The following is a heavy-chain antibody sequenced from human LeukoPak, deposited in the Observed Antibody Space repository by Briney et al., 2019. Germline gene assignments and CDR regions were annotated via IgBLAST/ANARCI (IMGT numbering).Heavy chain of an antibody. CDR1: GDSVSNHVYY. D-gene: IGHD5-18*01. Sequence: SETLSLTCTVPGDSVSNHVYYWDWIRQPPGKGLEWIGYIYYSGSTNYNPSLKSRVTISVDTSKNQFSLKLSSVTAADTAVYYCAKHSSLAMGDAFDIWGQGTMVTVSS. V-gene: IGHV4-61*08. CDR2: IYYSGST. J-gene: IGHJ3*02. CDR3: AKHSSLAMGDAFDI.